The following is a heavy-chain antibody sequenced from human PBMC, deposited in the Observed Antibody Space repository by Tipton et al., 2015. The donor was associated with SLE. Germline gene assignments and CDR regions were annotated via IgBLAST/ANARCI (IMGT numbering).Heavy chain of an antibody. V-gene: IGHV4-34*01. CDR3: ARVAQGTLTVYSIDY. D-gene: IGHD2-15*01. CDR1: DGSLSNYY. CDR2: ITRRGKT. Sequence: TLSLTCAVHDGSLSNYYWSWFRRPPGRGLEWIGEITRRGKTNYNPSLKSRVTISVDTSKNQFSLNLRSVTAADTAVYYCARVAQGTLTVYSIDYWGRGTLVTVSS. J-gene: IGHJ4*02.